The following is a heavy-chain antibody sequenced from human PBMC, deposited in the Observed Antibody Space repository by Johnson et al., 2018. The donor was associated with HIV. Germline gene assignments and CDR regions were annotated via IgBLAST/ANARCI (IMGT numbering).Heavy chain of an antibody. CDR3: VGGRISTVVVDLRGGAFDM. CDR2: IAFDGSNE. Sequence: QVQLVESGGGVVQPGRSLRLSCAASGFAFSNFGMHWVRQAPGKGLEWVAVIAFDGSNEYYADSVTGRFPISRDNSNNTLHLQMNSLRTEDTAVYYCVGGRISTVVVDLRGGAFDMWGQGTMVTVSS. J-gene: IGHJ3*02. V-gene: IGHV3-30*03. D-gene: IGHD2-2*01. CDR1: GFAFSNFG.